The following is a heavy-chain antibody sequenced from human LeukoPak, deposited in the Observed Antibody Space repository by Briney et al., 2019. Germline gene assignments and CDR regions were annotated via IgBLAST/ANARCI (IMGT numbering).Heavy chain of an antibody. V-gene: IGHV1-69*13. CDR2: IIPIFGTA. CDR1: GGTFSSYA. CDR3: ARDLISAAGTFDY. D-gene: IGHD6-13*01. Sequence: SVKVSCKASGGTFSSYAISWARQAPGQGLEWMGGIIPIFGTANYAQKFQGRVTITADESTSTAYMELSSLRSEDTAVYYCARDLISAAGTFDYWGQGTLVTVSS. J-gene: IGHJ4*02.